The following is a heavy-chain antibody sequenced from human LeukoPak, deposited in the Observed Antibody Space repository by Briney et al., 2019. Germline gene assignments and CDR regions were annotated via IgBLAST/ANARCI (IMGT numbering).Heavy chain of an antibody. V-gene: IGHV3-64*01. D-gene: IGHD5-18*01. CDR3: ARGQVDTAMVY. CDR2: ISSNGGST. Sequence: GGSLRLSCAASGFTFSSYAMHWVRQAPGKGLEYVSAISSNGGSTFYANSVKGRFTISRDNSKNTLYLQMGSLRAEDMAVYYCARGQVDTAMVYWGQGTLVTVSS. J-gene: IGHJ4*02. CDR1: GFTFSSYA.